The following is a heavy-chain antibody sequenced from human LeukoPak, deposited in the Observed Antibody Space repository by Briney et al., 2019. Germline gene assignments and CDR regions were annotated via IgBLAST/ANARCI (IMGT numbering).Heavy chain of an antibody. Sequence: PGGSLRLSCAASGFTFGSYSMDWVRQAPGKGLEWVASISSSSSYIFYGDSVKGRFTVSRDNSKNSLYLQMNSLTAADTAVYYCAKDRSIGTYYTFDHWGQGTLVTVSS. J-gene: IGHJ4*02. D-gene: IGHD1-26*01. CDR1: GFTFGSYS. CDR3: AKDRSIGTYYTFDH. CDR2: ISSSSSYI. V-gene: IGHV3-21*04.